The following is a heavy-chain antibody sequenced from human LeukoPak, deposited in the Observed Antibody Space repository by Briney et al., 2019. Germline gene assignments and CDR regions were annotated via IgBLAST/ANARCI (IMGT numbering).Heavy chain of an antibody. CDR3: ASQGLQTNPYYYHYMDV. Sequence: ASVKVSCKASGGTFSSYAVSWVRQAPGQGLEWMGGIIPIFGTANYAQKFQGRVTITTDESTSTAYMELSSLRSEDTAVYYCASQGLQTNPYYYHYMDVWGTGTTVTVSS. V-gene: IGHV1-69*05. CDR2: IIPIFGTA. CDR1: GGTFSSYA. J-gene: IGHJ6*03.